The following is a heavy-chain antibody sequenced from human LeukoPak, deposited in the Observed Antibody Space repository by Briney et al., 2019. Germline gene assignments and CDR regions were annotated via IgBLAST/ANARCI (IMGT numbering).Heavy chain of an antibody. V-gene: IGHV1-2*02. CDR3: ARQYDTVFAY. Sequence: ASVRVSCXASGYTFSDYYMHWVRQAPRQGLEWMGWINPNSGVTNYARKFQGRVTMTRDTSISTAYMELSRVTSDDTAVYYCARQYDTVFAYWGQGTLVTVSS. D-gene: IGHD3-22*01. J-gene: IGHJ4*02. CDR1: GYTFSDYY. CDR2: INPNSGVT.